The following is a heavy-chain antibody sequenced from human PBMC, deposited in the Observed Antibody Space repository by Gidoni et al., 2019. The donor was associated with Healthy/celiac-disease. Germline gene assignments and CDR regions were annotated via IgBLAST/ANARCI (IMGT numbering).Heavy chain of an antibody. V-gene: IGHV5-51*01. J-gene: IGHJ4*02. CDR1: GYSFTSYW. CDR2: IYPGDSDT. CDR3: ARVPAYYYDSSGYYYPGNYFDY. D-gene: IGHD3-22*01. Sequence: ESLKISCKGSGYSFTSYWIGWVRQMPGKGLEWMGLIYPGDSDTRYSPSFQGQVTISADKSISTAYLQWSSLKASDTAMYYCARVPAYYYDSSGYYYPGNYFDYWGQGTLVTVSS.